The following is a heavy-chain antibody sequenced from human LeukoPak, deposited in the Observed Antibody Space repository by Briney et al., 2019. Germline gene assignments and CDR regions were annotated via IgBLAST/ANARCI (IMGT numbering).Heavy chain of an antibody. Sequence: GGSLRLSCAASGFTFSSFGMNWVRQAPGKGLEWVSYIDSSAGAIHYADSVKGRFTISRDNAKSSLYLQMNSLRVEDTAVYYCARDPPGGYSHWGQGTLVTVSS. CDR3: ARDPPGGYSH. CDR2: IDSSAGAI. CDR1: GFTFSSFG. V-gene: IGHV3-48*01. D-gene: IGHD3-10*01. J-gene: IGHJ4*02.